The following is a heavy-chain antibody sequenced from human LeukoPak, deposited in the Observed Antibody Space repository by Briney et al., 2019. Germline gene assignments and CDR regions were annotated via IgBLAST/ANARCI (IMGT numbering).Heavy chain of an antibody. CDR1: GFTFNSYA. D-gene: IGHD3-10*01. Sequence: PGGSLRLSCAASGFTFNSYAMSWVRQPPGKGLEWIGEINHSGSTNYNPSLKSRVTISVDMSKNQFSLKLSSVTAADTAVYYCARGLTMGYFDLWGRGTLVTVSS. V-gene: IGHV4-34*01. CDR3: ARGLTMGYFDL. CDR2: INHSGST. J-gene: IGHJ2*01.